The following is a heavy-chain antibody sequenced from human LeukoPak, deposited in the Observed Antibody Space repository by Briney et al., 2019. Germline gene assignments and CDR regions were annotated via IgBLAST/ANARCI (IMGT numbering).Heavy chain of an antibody. CDR2: MNPNSGNT. CDR3: AREAMVRGVIIKAFDY. CDR1: GYTFTSYD. Sequence: ASVKVSCKASGYTFTSYDINWVRQATGRGLEWMGWMNPNSGNTGYAQKFQGRVTMTRNTSISTAYMELSSLRSEDTAVYYCAREAMVRGVIIKAFDYWGQGTLVTVSS. D-gene: IGHD3-10*01. J-gene: IGHJ4*02. V-gene: IGHV1-8*01.